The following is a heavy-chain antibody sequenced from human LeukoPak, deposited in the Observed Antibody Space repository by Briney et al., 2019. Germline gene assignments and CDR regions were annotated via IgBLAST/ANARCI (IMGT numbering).Heavy chain of an antibody. CDR3: ARDLVYSYSGGWTTNYYFDY. CDR2: ISAYNGNT. V-gene: IGHV1-18*04. CDR1: GYTFTSYG. D-gene: IGHD6-19*01. Sequence: ASVKVSCKASGYTFTSYGISWVRQAPGQGLEWMGWISAYNGNTNYAQKLQGRVTMTTDTSTSTASMELRSLRSDDTAVYYCARDLVYSYSGGWTTNYYFDYWGQGTLVTVSS. J-gene: IGHJ4*02.